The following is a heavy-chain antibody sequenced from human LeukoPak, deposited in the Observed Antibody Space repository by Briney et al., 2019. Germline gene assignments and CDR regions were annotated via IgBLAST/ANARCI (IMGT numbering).Heavy chain of an antibody. Sequence: GRSLRLSCAASGFTFSSYGMHWVRQAPGKGLEWVAVISYDGSNKYYADSVKGRFTISRDNSKNTLYLQMNSLRSEDTAVYYCARAIAAAGKTQYWGQGTLVTVSS. V-gene: IGHV3-30*03. CDR2: ISYDGSNK. CDR3: ARAIAAAGKTQY. CDR1: GFTFSSYG. D-gene: IGHD6-13*01. J-gene: IGHJ4*02.